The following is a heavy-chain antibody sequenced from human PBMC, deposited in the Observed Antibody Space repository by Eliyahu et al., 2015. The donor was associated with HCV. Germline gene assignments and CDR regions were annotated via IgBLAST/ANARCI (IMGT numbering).Heavy chain of an antibody. V-gene: IGHV1-2*02. J-gene: IGHJ5*02. Sequence: QVQLVQSGAEVKKPGASVKVSCKAXGYTXTXXYMXWVRQAPGQGLXXMGWINPNSGGTNYAQKFXGRVTMTRDTSISTAYMELSRLRSDDTAVYYCARVGYSYGQQDNWFDPWGQGTLVTVSS. D-gene: IGHD5-18*01. CDR2: INPNSGGT. CDR3: ARVGYSYGQQDNWFDP. CDR1: GYTXTXXY.